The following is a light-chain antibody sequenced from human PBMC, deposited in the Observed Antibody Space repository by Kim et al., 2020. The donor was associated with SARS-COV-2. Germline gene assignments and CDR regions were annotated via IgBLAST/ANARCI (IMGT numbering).Light chain of an antibody. J-gene: IGLJ2*01. CDR3: NSRDSNDNVV. V-gene: IGLV3-19*01. CDR2: GKN. CDR1: SRRSYY. Sequence: AWGKTGRITCQGDSRRSYYATWYQQKPGQAPIVVIYGKNNRPAGTPDRFSGSSSGNTASLTITGTQAGDEADYYWNSRDSNDNVVFGGGTQLTVL.